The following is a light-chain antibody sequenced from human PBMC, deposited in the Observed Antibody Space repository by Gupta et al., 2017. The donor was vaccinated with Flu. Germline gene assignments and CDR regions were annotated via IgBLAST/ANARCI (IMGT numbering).Light chain of an antibody. Sequence: EIVITQSPVALSVSPGERATLSCTANQNLNTNVAWYQQRPGQVPRLTIYDASTRATGIPARFSGSGYGTDFSLTLSSLQSADFDVYYCQKYEDWRIFGPGTKVDF. J-gene: IGKJ3*01. CDR1: QNLNTN. V-gene: IGKV3-15*01. CDR2: DAS. CDR3: QKYEDWRI.